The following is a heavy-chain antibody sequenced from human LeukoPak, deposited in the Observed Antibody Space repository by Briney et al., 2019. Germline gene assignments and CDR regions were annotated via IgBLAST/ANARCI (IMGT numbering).Heavy chain of an antibody. D-gene: IGHD2-2*01. CDR2: INPNSGGT. V-gene: IGHV1-2*02. Sequence: ASVKVSCKASGYTFTGYYMHWVRQAPGQGLEWMGWINPNSGGTNYAQKFQGRVTMTRDTSISTAYMELSRLRSDDTAIYYCARVNYRTSDFDYWGQGTLVTVSS. CDR3: ARVNYRTSDFDY. J-gene: IGHJ4*02. CDR1: GYTFTGYY.